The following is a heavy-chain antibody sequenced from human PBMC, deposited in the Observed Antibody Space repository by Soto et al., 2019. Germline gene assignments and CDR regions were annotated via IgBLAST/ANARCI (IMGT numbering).Heavy chain of an antibody. D-gene: IGHD3-16*01. Sequence: SETLSLTCAVSGGPISRGDYSWSWFRQPPGEGLEWIGCIYRSGGTPYNPSLKSRVAMSVDGSRNQFSLNLNSVTAADTAVYYCARGSEFGPNFDCWGPGTLVTVSS. CDR2: IYRSGGT. J-gene: IGHJ4*02. CDR3: ARGSEFGPNFDC. V-gene: IGHV4-30-2*01. CDR1: GGPISRGDYS.